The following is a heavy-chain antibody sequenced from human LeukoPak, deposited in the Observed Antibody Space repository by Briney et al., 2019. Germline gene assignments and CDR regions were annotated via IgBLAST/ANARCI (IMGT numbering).Heavy chain of an antibody. CDR2: IKQDGTEK. J-gene: IGHJ4*02. D-gene: IGHD2-2*01. CDR3: ASRWRHCSSTSCYDYFDY. CDR1: GFTFTTYW. V-gene: IGHV3-7*01. Sequence: GESLRLSCAASGFTFTTYWLGWVRQPPGKGLEWVANIKQDGTEKYYVDSVKGRFTISRDNAKNSLYLQMNTLRAEDTAVYYCASRWRHCSSTSCYDYFDYWGQGTLVTVSS.